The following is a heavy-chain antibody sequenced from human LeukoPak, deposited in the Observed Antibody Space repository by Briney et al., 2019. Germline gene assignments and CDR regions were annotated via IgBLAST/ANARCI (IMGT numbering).Heavy chain of an antibody. D-gene: IGHD2-21*02. CDR3: ARDNVAKVVVTAIDY. CDR2: INPNSGGT. Sequence: GASAKVSCKASGYTFTGYYMHWVRQAPGQGLEWMGWINPNSGGTNYAQKFQGRVTMTRDTSISTAYMELSRLRSDDTAVYYCARDNVAKVVVTAIDYWGQGTLVTVSS. J-gene: IGHJ4*02. V-gene: IGHV1-2*02. CDR1: GYTFTGYY.